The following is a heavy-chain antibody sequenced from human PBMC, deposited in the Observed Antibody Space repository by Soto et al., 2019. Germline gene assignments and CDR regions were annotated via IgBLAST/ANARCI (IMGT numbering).Heavy chain of an antibody. CDR2: IKQDGSEK. CDR3: ARDPLISIAVAGTDY. CDR1: GFTFSSYW. D-gene: IGHD6-19*01. Sequence: EVQLVESGGGLFQPGGSLRLSCAASGFTFSSYWMSWVRQAPGKGLEWVANIKQDGSEKYYVDSVKGRFTISRDNAKNSLYLQMNSLRAEDTAVYYCARDPLISIAVAGTDYWGQGTLVTVSS. J-gene: IGHJ4*02. V-gene: IGHV3-7*01.